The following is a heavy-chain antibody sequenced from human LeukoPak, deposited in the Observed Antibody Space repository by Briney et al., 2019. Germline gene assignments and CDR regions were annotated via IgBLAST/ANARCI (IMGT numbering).Heavy chain of an antibody. D-gene: IGHD6-19*01. V-gene: IGHV4-59*08. CDR1: GGSISGYY. Sequence: SQTLSLTCTVSGGSISGYYWSWIRQPPGKGLEWIGYIYYSGSTNYNPSLESRVTISVDTSNNQFSLKLSSVTAADTAVYYCARRVTSGWLPDYWGQGTLVTVSS. J-gene: IGHJ4*02. CDR2: IYYSGST. CDR3: ARRVTSGWLPDY.